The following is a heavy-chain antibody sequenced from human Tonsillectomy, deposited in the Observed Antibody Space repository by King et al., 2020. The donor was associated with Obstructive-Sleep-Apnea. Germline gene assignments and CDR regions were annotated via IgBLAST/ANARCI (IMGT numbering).Heavy chain of an antibody. J-gene: IGHJ4*02. CDR2: ISSTGTYI. V-gene: IGHV3-11*06. D-gene: IGHD6-19*01. CDR3: AIESGDWLVDS. Sequence: VQLVESGGGVVKPGGSLRLSCAASGFTFTDYDYYMSWIRQAPGKGLEWVAYISSTGTYIKYADSLKGRCTISRDNAATSGYLQMNSLRADDTALYFCAIESGDWLVDSWGQGTLVIVSS. CDR1: GFTFTDYDYY.